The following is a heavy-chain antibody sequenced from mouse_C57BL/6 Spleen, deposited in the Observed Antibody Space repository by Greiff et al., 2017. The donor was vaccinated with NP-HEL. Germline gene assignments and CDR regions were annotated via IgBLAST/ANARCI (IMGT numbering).Heavy chain of an antibody. CDR1: GFTFSDYG. CDR2: ISNLAYSI. CDR3: ARQGLGYAMDY. D-gene: IGHD2-4*01. Sequence: EVMLVESGGGLVQPGGSLKLSCAASGFTFSDYGMAWVRQAPRKGPEWVAFISNLAYSIYYADTVTGRFTISRENAKNTLYLEMSSLRSEDTAMYYCARQGLGYAMDYWGQGTLVTVSS. J-gene: IGHJ4*01. V-gene: IGHV5-15*04.